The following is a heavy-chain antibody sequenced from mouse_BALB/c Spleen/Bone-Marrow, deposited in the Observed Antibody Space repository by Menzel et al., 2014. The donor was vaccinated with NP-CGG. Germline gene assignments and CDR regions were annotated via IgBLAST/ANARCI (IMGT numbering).Heavy chain of an antibody. Sequence: EVMLVESGGDLVKPGGFLKLSCVASGFTFSTYGMSWVRQTPDKRLEWVATISSGVGSTYYLDSVKGRLTISRDNAKNTLHLQMSSLKSEDTAMYYCARQGATPWFAYWGQGTLVAVSA. CDR3: ARQGATPWFAY. CDR1: GFTFSTYG. J-gene: IGHJ3*01. CDR2: ISSGVGST. D-gene: IGHD3-1*01. V-gene: IGHV5-6*01.